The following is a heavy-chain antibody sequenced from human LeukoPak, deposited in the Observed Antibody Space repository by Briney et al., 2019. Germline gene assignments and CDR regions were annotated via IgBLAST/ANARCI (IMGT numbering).Heavy chain of an antibody. J-gene: IGHJ4*02. D-gene: IGHD6-13*01. CDR3: AKEGRSTTPGY. CDR2: ISSRSGSI. V-gene: IGHV3-21*01. CDR1: GFTFSSSN. Sequence: GGSLRLSCAASGFTFSSSNMDWVRQAPGKGLEWVSSISSRSGSIYYTDSVKGRFTISRDNTKNSLYLQMNSLRAEDTAVYFCAKEGRSTTPGYWGQGTMVTVSS.